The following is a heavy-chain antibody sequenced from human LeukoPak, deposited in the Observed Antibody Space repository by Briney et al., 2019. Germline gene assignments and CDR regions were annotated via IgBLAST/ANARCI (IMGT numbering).Heavy chain of an antibody. CDR2: IYYSGST. Sequence: SETLSLTCTVSGGSISSYYWSWIRQPPGKGREWIGYIYYSGSTTYKSSLTSRVTISVDPSKNQFSLKLSSVTAADTAVYYCARTTEGGYSYDYFYYYYMDVWGKGTTVTISS. D-gene: IGHD5-18*01. V-gene: IGHV4-59*01. CDR3: ARTTEGGYSYDYFYYYYMDV. J-gene: IGHJ6*03. CDR1: GGSISSYY.